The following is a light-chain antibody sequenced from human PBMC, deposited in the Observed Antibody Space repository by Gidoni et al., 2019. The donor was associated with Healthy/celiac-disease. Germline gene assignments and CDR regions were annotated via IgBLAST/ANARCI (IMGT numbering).Light chain of an antibody. CDR3: QQRRNGLT. Sequence: EIVLTQSPATLSLSPGERATLSCRASQSVSSYLAWYQQKPGQAPRLLIYDASNRATGIPARFSGRGSGTDFTLTISSLEPEDFAVYYCQQRRNGLTFGGGTKVEIK. J-gene: IGKJ4*01. CDR2: DAS. V-gene: IGKV3-11*01. CDR1: QSVSSY.